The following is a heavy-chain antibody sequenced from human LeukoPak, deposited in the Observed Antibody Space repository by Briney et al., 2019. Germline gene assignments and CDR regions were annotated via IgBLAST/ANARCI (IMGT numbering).Heavy chain of an antibody. D-gene: IGHD3-3*01. Sequence: GGSLRLSCAASGFTFSSYSMNWVRQAPGKGLEWVSSISSSSSYIYYADSVKGRFTISRDNAKNSLYLQMNSLRAEDTAVYYCARARGYDFWSGYYKDYYYYMGVWGKGTTVTVSS. CDR1: GFTFSSYS. CDR3: ARARGYDFWSGYYKDYYYYMGV. J-gene: IGHJ6*03. CDR2: ISSSSSYI. V-gene: IGHV3-21*01.